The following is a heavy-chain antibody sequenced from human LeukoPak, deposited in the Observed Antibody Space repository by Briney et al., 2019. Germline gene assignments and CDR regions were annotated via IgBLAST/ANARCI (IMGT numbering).Heavy chain of an antibody. CDR1: GFTFSSYA. D-gene: IGHD3-22*01. CDR2: ISGSGGST. J-gene: IGHJ4*02. CDR3: AKTSYYDSSGYYFDPFDY. Sequence: GGSLRLSCAASGFTFSSYAMNWVSQAPGKGLEWVSGISGSGGSTFYADSVKGRFTISRDNSKNTLYLQMDSLRAEDTAVYYCAKTSYYDSSGYYFDPFDYWGQGTLVTVSS. V-gene: IGHV3-23*01.